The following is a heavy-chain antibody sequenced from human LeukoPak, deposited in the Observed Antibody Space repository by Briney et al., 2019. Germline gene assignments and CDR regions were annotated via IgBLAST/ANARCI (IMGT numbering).Heavy chain of an antibody. D-gene: IGHD1-26*01. CDR1: GFTFSSYG. V-gene: IGHV3-33*06. CDR3: ANHMWELHYGMDV. Sequence: GGSLRLSCAASGFTFSSYGMHWVRQAPGKGLEWVAVIWYDGNNKYYADSVKGRFTISRDNSRNTLYLQMSSLRAEDTAVYYCANHMWELHYGMDVWGQGTTVTVSS. J-gene: IGHJ6*02. CDR2: IWYDGNNK.